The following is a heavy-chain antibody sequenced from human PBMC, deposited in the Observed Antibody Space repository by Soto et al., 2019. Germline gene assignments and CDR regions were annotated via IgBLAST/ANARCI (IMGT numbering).Heavy chain of an antibody. CDR3: ARDVVVVAYYFDY. V-gene: IGHV1-3*01. CDR1: GYTFTSYA. D-gene: IGHD2-15*01. J-gene: IGHJ4*02. Sequence: GASVKVSCKASGYTFTSYAMHWVRQAPGQRLEWMGWINAGNGNTKYSQKFQGRVTITRDTSASTAYMELSSLRSEDTAVYYCARDVVVVAYYFDYWGQGTLVTVSS. CDR2: INAGNGNT.